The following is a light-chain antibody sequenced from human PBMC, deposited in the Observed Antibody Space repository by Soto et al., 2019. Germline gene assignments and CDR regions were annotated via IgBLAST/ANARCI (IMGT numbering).Light chain of an antibody. CDR3: QQYGSSSWT. CDR1: QSVSSSY. V-gene: IGKV3-20*01. CDR2: GAS. Sequence: EIVLTQSPGTLSLSPGERATLSCRASQSVSSSYLAWYQHTPGQAPRLLIYGASSRATGIPDRFSGSGSGTDFTLTISRLEPEDFAVYYCQQYGSSSWTFGQGTKVDVK. J-gene: IGKJ1*01.